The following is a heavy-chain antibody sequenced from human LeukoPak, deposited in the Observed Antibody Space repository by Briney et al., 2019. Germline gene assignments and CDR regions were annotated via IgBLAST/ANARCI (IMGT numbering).Heavy chain of an antibody. CDR2: IYRRGST. J-gene: IGHJ4*02. Sequence: SETLSHACTVSGYSISSGYYWGWIRQSPGKGLEWIGNIYRRGSTHYNPSLKSRVTISMDTSKNQFSLKLSSVTAADTAVCYCARDVRNYYDSSGYYLFDYWGQGTLVTVSS. D-gene: IGHD3-22*01. CDR3: ARDVRNYYDSSGYYLFDY. V-gene: IGHV4-38-2*02. CDR1: GYSISSGYY.